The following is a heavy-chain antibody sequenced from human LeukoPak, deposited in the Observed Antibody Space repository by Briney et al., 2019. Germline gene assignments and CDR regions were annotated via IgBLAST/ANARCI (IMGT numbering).Heavy chain of an antibody. CDR2: ISGSSYYI. V-gene: IGHV3-21*04. D-gene: IGHD4-17*01. CDR3: AKGGGYGDGYGMDV. Sequence: PGGSLRLSCAASGFTFSSYTVNWIRQAPGKGLEWVSSISGSSYYIYYADSVRGRFTISRDNAKNSAYLQMNSLRAEDTAVYYCAKGGGYGDGYGMDVWGQGTTVTVSS. J-gene: IGHJ6*02. CDR1: GFTFSSYT.